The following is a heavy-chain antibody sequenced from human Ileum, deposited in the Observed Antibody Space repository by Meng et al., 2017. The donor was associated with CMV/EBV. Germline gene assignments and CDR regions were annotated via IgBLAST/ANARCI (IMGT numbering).Heavy chain of an antibody. J-gene: IGHJ4*02. CDR2: IKQDGSMK. D-gene: IGHD3-10*01. CDR3: GGFTMARGIGV. V-gene: IGHV3-7*01. CDR1: GFSFSSYW. Sequence: GGSLRLSCAASGFSFSSYWMTWVRQAPGKGLEWVANIKQDGSMKQYVDSVEGRFTISRDNTKNSLYLQMNSLRGEDTAVYYCGGFTMARGIGVWGQGTLVTVSS.